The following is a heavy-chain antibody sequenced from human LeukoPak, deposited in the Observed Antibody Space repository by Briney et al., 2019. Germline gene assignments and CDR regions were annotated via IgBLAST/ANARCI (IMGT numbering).Heavy chain of an antibody. CDR2: ISYDGSNK. CDR3: ARDQISTVTPPYYFDY. Sequence: PGRSLRLSCAASGFTFSSYAMHWVRQAPGKGLEWVAVISYDGSNKYYADSVKGRFTISRDNSKNTLYLQMNSLRAEDTAVYYCARDQISTVTPPYYFDYWGQGTLVTVSS. D-gene: IGHD4-11*01. J-gene: IGHJ4*02. V-gene: IGHV3-30*01. CDR1: GFTFSSYA.